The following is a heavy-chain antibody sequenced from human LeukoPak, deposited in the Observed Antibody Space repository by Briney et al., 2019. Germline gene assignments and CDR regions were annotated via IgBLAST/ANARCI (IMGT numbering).Heavy chain of an antibody. CDR2: IIPILGIA. CDR1: GGTFSSYA. Sequence: ASVKVSCKASGGTFSSYAISWVRQAPGQGLEWMGRIIPILGIANYAQKFQGRVTITADKSTSTAYMELSSLRSEDTAVYYCATIWSGVTDAFDIWGQGTMVTVSS. V-gene: IGHV1-69*04. CDR3: ATIWSGVTDAFDI. J-gene: IGHJ3*02. D-gene: IGHD3-10*01.